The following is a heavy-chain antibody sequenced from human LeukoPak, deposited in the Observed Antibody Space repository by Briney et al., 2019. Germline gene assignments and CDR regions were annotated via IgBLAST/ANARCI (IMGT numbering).Heavy chain of an antibody. J-gene: IGHJ4*02. CDR3: ARSRSAGY. CDR1: GFTLSSYW. CDR2: IKRDGSEK. V-gene: IGHV3-7*01. Sequence: GGSLRLSCEASGFTLSSYWMSWVREAPGKGLEWVANIKRDGSEKYYVDSVKGRFTISRDNAKNSLYLQMDSLRAEDTAVYYCARSRSAGYWGQGTLVTVSS.